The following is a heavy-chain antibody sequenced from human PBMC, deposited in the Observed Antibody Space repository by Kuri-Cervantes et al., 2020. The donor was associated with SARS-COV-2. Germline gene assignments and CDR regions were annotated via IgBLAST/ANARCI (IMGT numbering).Heavy chain of an antibody. CDR1: GFTFSSYG. D-gene: IGHD2-15*01. Sequence: GSLRLSCAASGFTFSSYGMHCVRQAPGKGLEWVAVIWYDGSNKYYADSVRGRFTISRDNSKNTLYLQMNNLRAEDTAVYYCARVVVATYGMDVWGQGTTVTVSS. J-gene: IGHJ6*02. V-gene: IGHV3-33*01. CDR2: IWYDGSNK. CDR3: ARVVVATYGMDV.